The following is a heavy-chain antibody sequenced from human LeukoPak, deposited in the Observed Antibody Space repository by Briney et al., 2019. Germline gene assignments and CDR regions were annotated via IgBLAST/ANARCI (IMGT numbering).Heavy chain of an antibody. CDR1: GFSFEAYG. D-gene: IGHD1-1*01. Sequence: PRGSLRLSFAASGFSFEAYGMYWVRQAPGKGLEWVKAITWNADNIAYADSVKRRTTISRDNADNTLHLQLNSLTVEDTALYYCTRVTSWRTGFDYWGQGTLVTVSS. J-gene: IGHJ4*02. CDR3: TRVTSWRTGFDY. CDR2: ITWNADNI. V-gene: IGHV3-20*03.